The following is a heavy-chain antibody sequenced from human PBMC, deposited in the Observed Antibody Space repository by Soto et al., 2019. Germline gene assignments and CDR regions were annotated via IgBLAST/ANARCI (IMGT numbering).Heavy chain of an antibody. CDR1: GFTFSVYA. CDR3: AKALYGGFTY. Sequence: EVRLLESGGGLVQPGGSLRLSCAASGFTFSVYAMSWVRQAPGKGLEWVSGISGSGDSTHYADSVQGRFTVSRDNSKSILYLQTTSLRAEDTAIYYCAKALYGGFTYWGQGTLVTVSS. V-gene: IGHV3-23*01. CDR2: ISGSGDST. J-gene: IGHJ4*02. D-gene: IGHD3-10*01.